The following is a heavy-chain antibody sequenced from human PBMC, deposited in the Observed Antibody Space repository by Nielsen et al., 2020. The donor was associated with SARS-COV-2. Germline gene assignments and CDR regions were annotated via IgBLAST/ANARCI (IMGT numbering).Heavy chain of an antibody. V-gene: IGHV3-7*01. J-gene: IGHJ4*02. CDR2: IKPDGGDR. CDR3: AVGPLEY. CDR1: GFIFSYSP. D-gene: IGHD3-10*01. Sequence: GVSLKISCATSGFIFSYSPMTWVRQAPGKGLEWVATIKPDGGDRFYVDSVKGRFTISRDNTKNSLSLQMNSLRADDTAVYYCAVGPLEYWGQGTVVTVSS.